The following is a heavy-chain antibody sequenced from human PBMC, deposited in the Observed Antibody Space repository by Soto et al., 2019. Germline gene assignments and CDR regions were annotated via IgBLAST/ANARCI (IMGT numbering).Heavy chain of an antibody. D-gene: IGHD2-15*01. CDR1: GFTFSSYA. CDR3: ARSGKPYSNLI. J-gene: IGHJ3*02. Sequence: QVQLVESGGGVVQPGRSLRLSCAASGFTFSSYAMHWVRQAPGKGLEWVAVISYDGSNKYYADSVKGRFTISRDTSKNPLYLQMNSLRAEDTAVYYCARSGKPYSNLIWGQGTMVTVSS. V-gene: IGHV3-30-3*01. CDR2: ISYDGSNK.